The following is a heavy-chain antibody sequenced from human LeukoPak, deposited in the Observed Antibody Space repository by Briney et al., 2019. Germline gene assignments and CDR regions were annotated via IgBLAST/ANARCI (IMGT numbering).Heavy chain of an antibody. CDR2: IYSGGST. D-gene: IGHD6-13*01. CDR3: ARIAAGFSYAFDI. CDR1: GFTVSTNY. V-gene: IGHV3-66*01. Sequence: GGSLRLSCAASGFTVSTNYMSWVRQAPGKGLEWVSVIYSGGSTYYADSVKGRFTISRDNSKNTLYLQMNSLRAEDTAVYYCARIAAGFSYAFDIWGQGTMVTVSS. J-gene: IGHJ3*02.